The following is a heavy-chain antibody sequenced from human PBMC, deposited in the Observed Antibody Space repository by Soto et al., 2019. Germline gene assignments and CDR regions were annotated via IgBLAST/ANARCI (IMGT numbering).Heavy chain of an antibody. V-gene: IGHV4-61*08. CDR1: GPSISSGEYY. J-gene: IGHJ5*02. D-gene: IGHD2-15*01. CDR3: ARGGYCSGGSCYDPRYNWFDP. CDR2: IYYSGST. Sequence: SETLSLTCTVSGPSISSGEYYWSWIRQPPGKGLEWFGYIYYSGSTNYNPSLKSRVTISVDTSKNQFSLKLSSVTAADTAVYYCARGGYCSGGSCYDPRYNWFDPWGQGTLVTAPQ.